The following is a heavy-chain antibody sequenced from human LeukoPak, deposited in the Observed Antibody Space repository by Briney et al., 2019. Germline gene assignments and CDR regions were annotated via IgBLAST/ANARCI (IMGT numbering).Heavy chain of an antibody. D-gene: IGHD3-3*01. CDR2: IYYSGST. CDR3: ARTLRFLEWLPDY. Sequence: SETLSLTCTVSGGSISSSSYYWGWIRQPPGKGLEWIGSIYYSGSTYYNPSLKSRVTISVDTSKNQFSLKLNSVTAADTAVYYCARTLRFLEWLPDYWGQGTLVTVSS. V-gene: IGHV4-39*01. J-gene: IGHJ4*02. CDR1: GGSISSSSYY.